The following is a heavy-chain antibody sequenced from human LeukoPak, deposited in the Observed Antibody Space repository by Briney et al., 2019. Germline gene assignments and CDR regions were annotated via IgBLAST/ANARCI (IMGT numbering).Heavy chain of an antibody. D-gene: IGHD5-18*01. V-gene: IGHV3-30*18. CDR1: GFTFSSYG. Sequence: PGGSLRLSCAASGFTFSSYGMHWVRQAPGKGLEWVAVISYDGSNKYYADSVKGRFTISRDNSKNTLYLQMNSLRAEDTAVYYCAKGDPEYSYGLIDYWGQGTLVTVSS. J-gene: IGHJ4*02. CDR2: ISYDGSNK. CDR3: AKGDPEYSYGLIDY.